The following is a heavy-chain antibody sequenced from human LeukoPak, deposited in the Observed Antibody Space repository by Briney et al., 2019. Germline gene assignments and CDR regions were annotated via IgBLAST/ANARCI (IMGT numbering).Heavy chain of an antibody. D-gene: IGHD3-22*01. CDR1: GGSISSYY. Sequence: PSETLSLTCTVSGGSISSYYWSWIRQPPGKGLEWIGYIYYSGSTNYNPSLRSRVTISVDTSKNQFSLKLSSVTAADTAVYYCARAAVVVPIFDYWGQGTLVTVSS. J-gene: IGHJ4*02. CDR3: ARAAVVVPIFDY. CDR2: IYYSGST. V-gene: IGHV4-59*01.